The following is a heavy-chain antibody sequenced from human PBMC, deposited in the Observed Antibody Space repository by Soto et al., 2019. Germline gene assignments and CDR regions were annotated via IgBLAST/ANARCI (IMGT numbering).Heavy chain of an antibody. CDR2: INPSGGST. J-gene: IGHJ3*02. D-gene: IGHD2-2*01. V-gene: IGHV1-46*03. CDR3: AIVVVPAAKAVYAFDI. CDR1: GYTFTSYY. Sequence: GASVKVSCKASGYTFTSYYMHWVRQAPGQGLEWMGIINPSGGSTSYAQKFQGRVTMTRDTSTSTVYMELSSLRSEDTAVYYCAIVVVPAAKAVYAFDIWGQGTMVTVSS.